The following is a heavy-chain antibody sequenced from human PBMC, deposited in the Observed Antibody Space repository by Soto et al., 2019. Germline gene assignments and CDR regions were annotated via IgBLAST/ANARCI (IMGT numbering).Heavy chain of an antibody. V-gene: IGHV3-23*01. CDR1: GFTFGSSG. CDR3: AKDSGYDHTD. D-gene: IGHD5-12*01. J-gene: IGHJ4*02. Sequence: EVQLLESGGGLVQPGGSLRLSCAASGFTFGSSGMSWVRQALGKGLEWISGLSGSGGSTYYADSVKGRFTISRDTSKSTLYLQMHSLRVEDTAVYYCAKDSGYDHTDWGQGTLVTVSS. CDR2: LSGSGGST.